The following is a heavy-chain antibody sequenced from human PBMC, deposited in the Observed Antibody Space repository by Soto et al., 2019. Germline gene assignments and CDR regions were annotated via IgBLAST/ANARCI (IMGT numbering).Heavy chain of an antibody. V-gene: IGHV3-23*01. J-gene: IGHJ2*01. Sequence: EVQLLESGGGLVQPGGSLRLSCVGSGFTFINYAMNWVRQTPGKGLEWVSTISGGGDRAFDADTVKGRFTISRDNSKNRVNVQMNSLRADDTAVYYCARKVLGSTSRPDWWYFDLWGRGTLVTVSS. CDR1: GFTFINYA. CDR2: ISGGGDRA. D-gene: IGHD2-2*01. CDR3: ARKVLGSTSRPDWWYFDL.